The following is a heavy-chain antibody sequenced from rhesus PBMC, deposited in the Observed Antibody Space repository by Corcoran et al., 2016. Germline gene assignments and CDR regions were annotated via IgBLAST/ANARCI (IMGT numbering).Heavy chain of an antibody. CDR1: GGSISGYYY. CDR3: ASELNYYDSGPKFDY. CDR2: IYGSGGSN. D-gene: IGHD3-28*01. Sequence: QVQLQESGPGLVKPSETLSLTCAVSGGSISGYYYWRLIRPPPVKGLEWIGIIYGSGGSNYLNPSLKCRVTRVVDTSKNQCSLKLSAVNAADTAVYYCASELNYYDSGPKFDYWGQGVLVTVSA. V-gene: IGHV4S14*01. J-gene: IGHJ4*01.